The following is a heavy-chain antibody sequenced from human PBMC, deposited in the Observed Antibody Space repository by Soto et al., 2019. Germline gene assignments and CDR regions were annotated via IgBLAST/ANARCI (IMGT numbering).Heavy chain of an antibody. J-gene: IGHJ6*03. V-gene: IGHV3-13*01. D-gene: IGHD6-19*01. Sequence: GGSLRLSCAASGFTFSSYDMHWVRQATGKGLEWVSAIGTAGDTYYPGSVKGRFTISRENAKNSLYLQMNSLRAGDTAVYYCARGPSIRIAVAGSPFNYYYYYMDVWGKGTTVTVSS. CDR2: IGTAGDT. CDR3: ARGPSIRIAVAGSPFNYYYYYMDV. CDR1: GFTFSSYD.